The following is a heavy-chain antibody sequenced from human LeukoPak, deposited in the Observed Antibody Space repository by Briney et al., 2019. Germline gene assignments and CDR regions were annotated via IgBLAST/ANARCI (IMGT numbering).Heavy chain of an antibody. Sequence: GASVKLSCKASGYTCTGYYMHWVRQAPGQGLEWMGWVNPNSGGSNYAQNFQGRVTMTRDTSISTVYMELTRLRSDDTAVYYCARVVTFCDMGVWGQGTTVTVSS. CDR3: ARVVTFCDMGV. CDR2: VNPNSGGS. J-gene: IGHJ6*02. CDR1: GYTCTGYY. V-gene: IGHV1-2*02.